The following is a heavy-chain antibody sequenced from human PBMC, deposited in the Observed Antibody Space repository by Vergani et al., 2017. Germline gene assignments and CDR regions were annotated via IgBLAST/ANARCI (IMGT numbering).Heavy chain of an antibody. Sequence: QAQLQESGPGLVKPSETLSLTCSVSGVSIRTTSYYWGWIRQSPGKGLEWIGSLLYSGTAYYNPSLKSRVTISADTSKNQFSLRLNSVTAADTAVYSCARPLREGRDGYVTGAFDLWGQGTVVIVSS. D-gene: IGHD5-24*01. J-gene: IGHJ3*01. CDR1: GVSIRTTSYY. V-gene: IGHV4-39*01. CDR3: ARPLREGRDGYVTGAFDL. CDR2: LLYSGTA.